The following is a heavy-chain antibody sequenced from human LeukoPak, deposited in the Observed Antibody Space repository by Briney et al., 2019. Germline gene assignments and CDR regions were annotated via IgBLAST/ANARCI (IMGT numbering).Heavy chain of an antibody. D-gene: IGHD2-2*01. CDR2: INPNSGGT. Sequence: GASVKVSCKASGYTFTGYYMHWVRQAPGQGLEWMGWINPNSGGTNYAQKFEGRVTMTRDTSISTAYMELSSLRSDDTAVYYCARDYHEGYFYYMDVWGKGTPVTVSS. J-gene: IGHJ6*03. V-gene: IGHV1-2*02. CDR3: ARDYHEGYFYYMDV. CDR1: GYTFTGYY.